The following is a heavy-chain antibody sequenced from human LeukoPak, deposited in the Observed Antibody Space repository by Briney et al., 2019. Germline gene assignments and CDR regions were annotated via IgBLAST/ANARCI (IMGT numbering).Heavy chain of an antibody. CDR1: GGSFSGFY. CDR3: ARYYSSGGGTRDAFDI. D-gene: IGHD6-19*01. CDR2: INYSGST. Sequence: SETLSLTCAVYGGSFSGFYWTWIRQPPGKGLEWIGEINYSGSTNYNPSLKSRVTISVDTSKNQFSLKLSSVTAADTAVYYCARYYSSGGGTRDAFDIWGQGTMVTVSS. J-gene: IGHJ3*02. V-gene: IGHV4-34*01.